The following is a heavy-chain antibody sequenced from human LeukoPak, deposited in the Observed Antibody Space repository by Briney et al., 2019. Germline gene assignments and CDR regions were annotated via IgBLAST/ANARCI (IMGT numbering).Heavy chain of an antibody. J-gene: IGHJ4*02. CDR2: ISGSGGST. V-gene: IGHV3-23*01. D-gene: IGHD2-2*01. Sequence: GGSLRLSCAASGFTFSSYAMGWVRQAPGKGLEWVSAISGSGGSTYYADSVKGRFTISRDNSKNTLYLQMNSLRAEDTAVYYCAKDPHYCSSTSCYHSSYYFDYWGQGTLVTVSS. CDR3: AKDPHYCSSTSCYHSSYYFDY. CDR1: GFTFSSYA.